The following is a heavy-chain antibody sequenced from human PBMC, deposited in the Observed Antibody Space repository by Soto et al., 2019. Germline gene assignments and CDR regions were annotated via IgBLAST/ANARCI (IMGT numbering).Heavy chain of an antibody. CDR3: ARDTPGYYYYYMDV. Sequence: QVQLVQSGAEVKKPGASVKVSCKASGYTFTSYAMHWVRQAPGQRLEWMGWINAGNGNTKYSQKFQGRVTITRDTSASTAYMELSSLRSEDTAVYYCARDTPGYYYYYMDVWGKGTTVTVSS. CDR1: GYTFTSYA. CDR2: INAGNGNT. V-gene: IGHV1-3*01. J-gene: IGHJ6*03.